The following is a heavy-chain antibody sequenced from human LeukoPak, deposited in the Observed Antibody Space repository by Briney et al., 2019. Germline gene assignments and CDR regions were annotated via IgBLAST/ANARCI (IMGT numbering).Heavy chain of an antibody. CDR2: MYYGGDT. V-gene: IGHV4-31*11. J-gene: IGHJ3*02. D-gene: IGHD5-12*01. CDR1: GGSFSGGGYY. CDR3: ARVGYSGYDDRGAFDI. Sequence: PSETLSLTCAVSGGSFSGGGYYWSWVRQLPGKGLEWIGPMYYGGDTYYNPSLTSRLTISADASKSEFSVRLSSVTAADTAVYYCARVGYSGYDDRGAFDIWGQGTMVTVSS.